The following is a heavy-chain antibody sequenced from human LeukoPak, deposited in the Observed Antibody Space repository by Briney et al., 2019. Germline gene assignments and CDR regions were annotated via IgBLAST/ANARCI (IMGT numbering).Heavy chain of an antibody. J-gene: IGHJ4*02. CDR1: GGSISTYY. D-gene: IGHD6-13*01. V-gene: IGHV4-59*01. CDR3: ARGAVAGYLNAPLDY. Sequence: SETLSLTCTVSGGSISTYYWTWIRQPPGKGLEWIGYIYYSGSTNYNPSLKSRVTTSVDTSKNQFSLKLTSVTAADTAVHYCARGAVAGYLNAPLDYWGQGTLVTVSS. CDR2: IYYSGST.